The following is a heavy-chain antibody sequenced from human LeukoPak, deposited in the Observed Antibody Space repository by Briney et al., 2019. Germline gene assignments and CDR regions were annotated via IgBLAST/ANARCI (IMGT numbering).Heavy chain of an antibody. V-gene: IGHV3-48*04. CDR3: ATDPIPSPPEFSVAGY. Sequence: GSLRLSCAASGFTFSSYSMNWVRQAPGKGLEWVSYISSSSSTIYYADSVKGRFTISRDNAKNSLYLQMNSLRAEDTAVYYCATDPIPSPPEFSVAGYWGQGTLVTVSS. D-gene: IGHD1-14*01. CDR1: GFTFSSYS. CDR2: ISSSSSTI. J-gene: IGHJ4*02.